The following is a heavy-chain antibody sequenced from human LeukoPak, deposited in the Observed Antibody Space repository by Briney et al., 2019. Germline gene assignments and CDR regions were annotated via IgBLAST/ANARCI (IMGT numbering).Heavy chain of an antibody. CDR1: GGSISSYY. V-gene: IGHV4-59*01. CDR2: IYYSGST. J-gene: IGHJ4*02. D-gene: IGHD3-22*01. CDR3: ARDANLYYYDSSGYYWSYFDY. Sequence: SETLSLTCTGSGGSISSYYWSWIRQPPGKGLEGIGYIYYSGSTNYNPSLKSRVTISVDTSKNQFSLQLSSVTAADPAVYYCARDANLYYYDSSGYYWSYFDYWGQGTLVTVSS.